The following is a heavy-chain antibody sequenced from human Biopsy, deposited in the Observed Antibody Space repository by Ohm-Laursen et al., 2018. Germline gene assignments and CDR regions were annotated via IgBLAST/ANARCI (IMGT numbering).Heavy chain of an antibody. CDR3: ARGRLRAVARFDY. Sequence: GTLSLTCAVSGGSFSGYYWSWIRQPPGKGLEWIGEINHSGSTNYNPSLKSRVTISVDTSKNQFSLKLSSVTAADTAVYYCARGRLRAVARFDYWGQGTLVTVSS. D-gene: IGHD6-19*01. CDR1: GGSFSGYY. J-gene: IGHJ4*02. CDR2: INHSGST. V-gene: IGHV4-34*01.